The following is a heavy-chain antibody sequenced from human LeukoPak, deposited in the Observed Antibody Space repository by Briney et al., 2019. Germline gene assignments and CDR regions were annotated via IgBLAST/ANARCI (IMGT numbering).Heavy chain of an antibody. V-gene: IGHV3-23*01. D-gene: IGHD6-13*01. CDR1: GFTFSSYA. Sequence: PGGSLRLSCAASGFTFSSYAMSWVRQAPGKGLEWVSLITGSGGSTHYADSVKGRFTISRENSKNTLYLQMNSLRAEDTAVYYCAKKGIAAAGDWFDPWGQGTLVTVSS. J-gene: IGHJ5*02. CDR2: ITGSGGST. CDR3: AKKGIAAAGDWFDP.